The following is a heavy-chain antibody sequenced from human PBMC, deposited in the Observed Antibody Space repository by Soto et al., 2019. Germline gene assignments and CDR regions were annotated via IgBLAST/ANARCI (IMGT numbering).Heavy chain of an antibody. CDR3: ARTVVTNYYYYGMDV. CDR2: IYYSGST. CDR1: GGSISSYY. D-gene: IGHD2-15*01. Sequence: QVQLQESDPGLVKPSETLSLTCTVPGGSISSYYWSWIRQPPGKGLEWIGYIYYSGSTNYNPSLKSRVTISVDTSKNQFSLKLSSVTAADTAVYYCARTVVTNYYYYGMDVWGQGTTVTVSS. J-gene: IGHJ6*02. V-gene: IGHV4-59*01.